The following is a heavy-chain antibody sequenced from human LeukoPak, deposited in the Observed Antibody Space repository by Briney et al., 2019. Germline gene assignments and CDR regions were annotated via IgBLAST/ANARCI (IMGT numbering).Heavy chain of an antibody. Sequence: GESLKVSCKGSGYSFTSYWIGWVRQMPGEGLEWMGIIYPGDSDTRYSPSFQGQVTISTDKSISTAYLQWSSLKASDTAMYYCASVLRTPDAFDYWGQGTMVTVSS. CDR1: GYSFTSYW. V-gene: IGHV5-51*01. J-gene: IGHJ3*01. D-gene: IGHD3-16*01. CDR3: ASVLRTPDAFDY. CDR2: IYPGDSDT.